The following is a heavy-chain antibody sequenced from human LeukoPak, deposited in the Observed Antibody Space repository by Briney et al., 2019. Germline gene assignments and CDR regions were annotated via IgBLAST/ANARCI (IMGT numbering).Heavy chain of an antibody. Sequence: GGSLRLSCAASGFTFSSYEMNWVRQAPGKGLEWVSYISSSGSGSTIYYADSVKGRFTISRDNAKNSLYLQMNSLRAEGTAVYYCAKDLYCGGDCYSRAFDIWGQGTMVTVSS. V-gene: IGHV3-48*03. CDR2: ISSSGSGSTI. J-gene: IGHJ3*02. CDR1: GFTFSSYE. D-gene: IGHD2-21*02. CDR3: AKDLYCGGDCYSRAFDI.